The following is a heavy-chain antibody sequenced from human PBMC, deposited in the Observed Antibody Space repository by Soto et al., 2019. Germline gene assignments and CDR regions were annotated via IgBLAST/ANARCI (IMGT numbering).Heavy chain of an antibody. J-gene: IGHJ2*01. CDR2: IIPIFGTV. V-gene: IGHV1-69*12. Sequence: QVQLVQSGAEVKKPGSSVKVSCKASGGTFSNYPISWVRQAPGQGLEWMGGIIPIFGTVNYAQKFQGRVQITADESTSTAYMELNSLRSEDTAVYYCARGNHRWLQLWYFDLSGRGTLVTV. D-gene: IGHD5-12*01. CDR1: GGTFSNYP. CDR3: ARGNHRWLQLWYFDL.